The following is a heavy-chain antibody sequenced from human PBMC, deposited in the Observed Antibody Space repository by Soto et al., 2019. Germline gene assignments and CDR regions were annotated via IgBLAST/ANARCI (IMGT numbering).Heavy chain of an antibody. V-gene: IGHV4-31*03. CDR1: GGSISSGGYY. CDR2: IYYSGST. J-gene: IGHJ6*03. D-gene: IGHD2-2*02. CDR3: ARRGVPVTAIPYYYYMDV. Sequence: SETLSLTCTVSGGSISSGGYYWSWIRQHPGKGLEWIGYIYYSGSTYYNPSLKSRVTISVDTSKNQFSLKLSSVTAADTAVYYCARRGVPVTAIPYYYYMDVWGKGTTVTVSS.